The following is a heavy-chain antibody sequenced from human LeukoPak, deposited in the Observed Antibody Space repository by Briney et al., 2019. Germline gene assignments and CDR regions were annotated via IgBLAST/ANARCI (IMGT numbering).Heavy chain of an antibody. CDR3: AKDIAATVTPYGMDV. Sequence: QPGRSLRLSCAASGFTFDDYAMHWVRQAPGKGLEWVSGISWNSGSIGYADSVKGRFTISRDNAKNSLYLQMNSLRAEDTALYYCAKDIAATVTPYGMDVWGQGTLVTVSS. CDR2: ISWNSGSI. V-gene: IGHV3-9*01. J-gene: IGHJ6*02. D-gene: IGHD4-17*01. CDR1: GFTFDDYA.